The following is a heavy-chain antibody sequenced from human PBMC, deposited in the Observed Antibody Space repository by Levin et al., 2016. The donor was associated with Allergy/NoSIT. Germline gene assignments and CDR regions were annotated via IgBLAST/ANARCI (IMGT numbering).Heavy chain of an antibody. Sequence: WVRQAPGQGLEWMGWINPNSGGTNYAQKFQGRVTMTRDTSISTAYMELSRLRSDDTAVYYCAREYRITGTTGDGYWGQGTLVTVSS. D-gene: IGHD1-7*01. V-gene: IGHV1-2*02. CDR3: AREYRITGTTGDGY. CDR2: INPNSGGT. J-gene: IGHJ4*02.